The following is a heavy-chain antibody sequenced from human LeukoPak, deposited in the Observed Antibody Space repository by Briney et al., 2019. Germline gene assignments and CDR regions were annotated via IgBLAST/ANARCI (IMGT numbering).Heavy chain of an antibody. Sequence: GGSLRLSCAASGFTFSSYGMHWVRQAPGKGLEWVAVIWYDGSNKYYADSVKGRFIISRDNSKNTLYLQMNSLRAEDTAVYYCAKDSRGYFDYWGQGTLVTVSS. CDR1: GFTFSSYG. V-gene: IGHV3-33*06. D-gene: IGHD3-10*01. CDR3: AKDSRGYFDY. CDR2: IWYDGSNK. J-gene: IGHJ4*02.